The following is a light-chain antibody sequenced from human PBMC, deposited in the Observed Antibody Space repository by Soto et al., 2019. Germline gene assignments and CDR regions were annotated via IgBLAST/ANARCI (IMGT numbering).Light chain of an antibody. Sequence: QSALAQPASVSGSPGQSITISCTGTSSDVGTYNYVSWYQQHPGKAPKLIIYGVSYLPSGVSHRFSGSKSGNTASLTISGLQAEDEADYYCISYTSSRIYVFGTGTKVTVL. CDR2: GVS. J-gene: IGLJ1*01. V-gene: IGLV2-14*01. CDR3: ISYTSSRIYV. CDR1: SSDVGTYNY.